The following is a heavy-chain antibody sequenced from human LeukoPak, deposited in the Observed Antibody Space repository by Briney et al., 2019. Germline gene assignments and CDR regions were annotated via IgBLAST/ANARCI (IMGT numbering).Heavy chain of an antibody. V-gene: IGHV3-53*01. CDR3: ASRVGALEY. CDR1: GFTVSSNY. Sequence: GGSLKLSCAASGFTVSSNYMSWVRQAPGKGLEWVSVTVNGGSTYYSDSVKGRFTVSGDNAKNSLYLQMDSLRAEDTAVYYCASRVGALEYWGQGTLVTVSS. D-gene: IGHD1-26*01. J-gene: IGHJ4*02. CDR2: TVNGGST.